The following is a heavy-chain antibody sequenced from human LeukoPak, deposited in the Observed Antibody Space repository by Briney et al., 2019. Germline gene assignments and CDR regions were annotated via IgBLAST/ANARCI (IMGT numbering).Heavy chain of an antibody. D-gene: IGHD3-22*01. V-gene: IGHV5-51*01. CDR1: GYSFNSYW. CDR3: ARIYYHDTTGSFDAFDI. CDR2: VYPGDSDT. J-gene: IGHJ3*02. Sequence: GESLKISCKGSGYSFNSYWIGWVRQMPGKGLEWMGIVYPGDSDTTYSPSFQGQVTISADKSITTAYLQWSSLKASDTAMYYCARIYYHDTTGSFDAFDIWGQGTMVTVSS.